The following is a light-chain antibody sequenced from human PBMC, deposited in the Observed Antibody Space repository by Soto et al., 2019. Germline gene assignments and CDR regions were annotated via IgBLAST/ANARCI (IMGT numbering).Light chain of an antibody. V-gene: IGKV3-11*01. CDR1: QNVANY. J-gene: IGKJ5*01. Sequence: EIVVTQSPAPLSLSPGERATLSCRASQNVANYLDWYQQKPGQAPRLLIYESSNRATGIAARFSGSGSGTDFTLTISSLEPEDFAVYYCQQRAGSSTFGQGTRLEI. CDR2: ESS. CDR3: QQRAGSST.